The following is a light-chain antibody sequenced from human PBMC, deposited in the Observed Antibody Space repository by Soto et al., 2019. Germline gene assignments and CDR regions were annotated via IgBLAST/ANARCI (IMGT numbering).Light chain of an antibody. CDR2: GSS. V-gene: IGKV3-20*01. Sequence: EIVLTQSPGTLSLSPGERATLSCRASKSVSSNYLDWYQQKAGQNPRLLTYGSSSSATGIPDRFSGSGSGTNFPLAISRLETEDLAVDFCHQYSSSPCLFTCCPGSKV. CDR1: KSVSSNY. CDR3: HQYSSSPCLFT. J-gene: IGKJ3*01.